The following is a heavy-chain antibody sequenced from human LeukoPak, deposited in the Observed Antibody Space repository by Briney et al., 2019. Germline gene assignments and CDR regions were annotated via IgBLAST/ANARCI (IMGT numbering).Heavy chain of an antibody. Sequence: SETLSLTCAVYGVSFSDYYWSWIRQPSGKGLEWIGEINHSRSTNYNPSLKSRVTISIDTSKNQFSLKLSSVTAADTAVYYCAREMYDSGGYRVSYFDYWGQGTLVTVSS. CDR1: GVSFSDYY. CDR3: AREMYDSGGYRVSYFDY. J-gene: IGHJ4*02. CDR2: INHSRST. D-gene: IGHD3-22*01. V-gene: IGHV4-34*01.